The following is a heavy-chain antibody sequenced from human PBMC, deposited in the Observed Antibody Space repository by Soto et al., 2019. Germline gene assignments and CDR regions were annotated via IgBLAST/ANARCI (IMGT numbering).Heavy chain of an antibody. CDR2: IVPIVDTS. CDR3: VSVVAIPGYPDN. CDR1: GGTFSSYA. J-gene: IGHJ4*02. D-gene: IGHD5-12*01. V-gene: IGHV1-69*12. Sequence: QVQLVQSGAEARQPASSVKVSCKTSGGTFSSYAISWVRQAPGQGLEWMGGIVPIVDTSTYAQKFQGRVTITADESTSTVYMELSSLRSDDTAVYYCVSVVAIPGYPDNWGQGTLVTVSS.